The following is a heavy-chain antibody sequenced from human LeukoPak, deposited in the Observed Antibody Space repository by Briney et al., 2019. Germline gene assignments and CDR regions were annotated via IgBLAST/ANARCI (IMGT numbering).Heavy chain of an antibody. CDR3: ARVDSSGYYYPDY. Sequence: GGSLRLSCAASGFRFSDYEMNWVRQAPGKGLEWVSSISSGSDYIYYADSVKGRFTISRDNAKNSLYLQMNSLRVEDTAVYYCARVDSSGYYYPDYWGQGTLVTVSS. CDR1: GFRFSDYE. J-gene: IGHJ4*02. CDR2: ISSGSDYI. V-gene: IGHV3-21*01. D-gene: IGHD3-22*01.